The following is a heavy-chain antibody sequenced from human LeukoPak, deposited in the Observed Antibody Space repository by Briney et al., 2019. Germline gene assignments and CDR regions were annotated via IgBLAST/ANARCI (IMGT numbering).Heavy chain of an antibody. Sequence: SETLSLTCTVSGGSISSSGYYWGWIRQPPGKGLEWIGSIYYSGSTYYNPSLKSRVTISVDTSTNQFSLKLSSVTAADTAVYYCARHYYDFWSGYLDWFDPWGQGTLVTVSS. V-gene: IGHV4-39*01. CDR3: ARHYYDFWSGYLDWFDP. D-gene: IGHD3-3*01. J-gene: IGHJ5*02. CDR2: IYYSGST. CDR1: GGSISSSGYY.